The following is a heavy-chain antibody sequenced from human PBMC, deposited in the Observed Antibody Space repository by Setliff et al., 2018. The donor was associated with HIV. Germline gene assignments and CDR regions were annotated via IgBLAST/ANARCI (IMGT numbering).Heavy chain of an antibody. CDR3: ARVQDSYGDYGHFDY. V-gene: IGHV1-2*02. Sequence: GASVKVSCKTSGYTFTAYYIHWVRQAPGQGLEWMGWINSNNGGTKYAQNFQGRVTMTRDTSITTAYMELSSLISDDTAVYYCARVQDSYGDYGHFDYWGQGTLVTVSS. J-gene: IGHJ4*02. CDR1: GYTFTAYY. D-gene: IGHD4-17*01. CDR2: INSNNGGT.